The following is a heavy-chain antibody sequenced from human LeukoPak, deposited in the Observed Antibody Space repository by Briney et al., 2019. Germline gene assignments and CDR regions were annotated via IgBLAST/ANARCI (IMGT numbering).Heavy chain of an antibody. D-gene: IGHD2-2*01. Sequence: GGSLRLSCAASGFTFSNYAMTWVRQAPGKGLEWVSVIGADGVNTFYADSVKGRFTISRDNSKNTLYLQMDSLRAEDMAVYYCAKYRVPAATRELDYWGQGTLITVSS. CDR2: IGADGVNT. CDR1: GFTFSNYA. J-gene: IGHJ4*02. CDR3: AKYRVPAATRELDY. V-gene: IGHV3-23*01.